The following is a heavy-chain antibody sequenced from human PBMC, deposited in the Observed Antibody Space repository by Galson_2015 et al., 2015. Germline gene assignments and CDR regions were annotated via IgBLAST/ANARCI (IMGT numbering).Heavy chain of an antibody. CDR1: GGTFNTYA. CDR2: IVPGFGTA. J-gene: IGHJ6*03. CDR3: ASSSPGTFPYYYYYMAV. D-gene: IGHD2/OR15-2a*01. Sequence: SAKVSCKASGGTFNTYAISWVRQAPGQGLEWMGGIVPGFGTASYAQKFQGRATITADQSTSTSYMELSSLRSEDTALYFCASSSPGTFPYYYYYMAVWGKGTTVTVYS. V-gene: IGHV1-69*13.